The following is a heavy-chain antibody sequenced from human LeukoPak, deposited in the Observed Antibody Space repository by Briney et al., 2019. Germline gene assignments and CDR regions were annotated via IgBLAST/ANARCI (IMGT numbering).Heavy chain of an antibody. CDR1: GFTFSNYG. J-gene: IGHJ4*02. V-gene: IGHV3-30*03. Sequence: GGSLRLSCAASGFTFSNYGMHWVRQAPGKGLEWVAVISYDGSDKYYADSVKGRFTISRDNSKNTLYLQMNSLRAEDTAVYYCAREVAAAGTIDYWGQGTLVTVSS. CDR3: AREVAAAGTIDY. D-gene: IGHD6-13*01. CDR2: ISYDGSDK.